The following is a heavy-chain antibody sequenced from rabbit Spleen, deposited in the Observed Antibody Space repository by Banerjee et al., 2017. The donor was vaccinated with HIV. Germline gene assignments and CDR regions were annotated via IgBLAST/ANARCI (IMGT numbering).Heavy chain of an antibody. CDR3: ARDLVAVIGWNFNL. CDR2: INIVTGKS. Sequence: QEQLVESGGDLVQPEGSLTLTCKASGVSFSDKDVMCWVRQAPGKGLELIACINIVTGKSVYASWAKGRFIMSRPSSTTVTLQMTSLTAADTATYFCARDLVAVIGWNFNLWGPGTLVTVS. CDR1: GVSFSDKDV. D-gene: IGHD1-1*01. J-gene: IGHJ4*01. V-gene: IGHV1S45*01.